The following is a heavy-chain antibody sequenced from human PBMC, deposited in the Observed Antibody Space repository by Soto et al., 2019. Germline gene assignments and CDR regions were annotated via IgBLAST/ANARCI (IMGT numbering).Heavy chain of an antibody. CDR1: GYTFSSYD. CDR2: MNPRSGHP. J-gene: IGHJ6*02. D-gene: IGHD4-17*01. Sequence: QVQLVQSGAEVKKPGASVKVSCKASGYTFSSYDINWVRQATGQGLEWMGWMNPRSGHPGSAQKLQGRVTMTRDTSISTAYMELSSLRSEDTAIYYCARTDGDLDVWGQGTTVTVSS. V-gene: IGHV1-8*01. CDR3: ARTDGDLDV.